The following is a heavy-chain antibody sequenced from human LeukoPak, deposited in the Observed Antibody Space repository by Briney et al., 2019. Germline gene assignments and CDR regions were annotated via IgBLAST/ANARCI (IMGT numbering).Heavy chain of an antibody. CDR3: ARDPINSSGWFTSDY. Sequence: ASVKVSCKASGYTFTGYYMHWVRQAPGQGLEWMGWINPNSGGTNYAQEFQGRVTMTRDTSISTAYMELSRLRSDDTAVYYCARDPINSSGWFTSDYWGQGTLVTVSS. CDR1: GYTFTGYY. CDR2: INPNSGGT. V-gene: IGHV1-2*02. D-gene: IGHD6-19*01. J-gene: IGHJ4*02.